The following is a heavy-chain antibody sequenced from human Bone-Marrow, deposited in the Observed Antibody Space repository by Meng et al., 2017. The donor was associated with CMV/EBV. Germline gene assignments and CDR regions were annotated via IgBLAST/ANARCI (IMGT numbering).Heavy chain of an antibody. CDR3: ARDPPYCSGGSCYSTNWFDT. V-gene: IGHV3-74*01. CDR2: INSDGSST. CDR1: GVPFSSYW. Sequence: EVQLVESXXGXVXXGGXRRLSCAAFGVPFSSYWMPWVRQAPGKGLVWVSRINSDGSSTSYADSVKGRFTISRDNAKNTLYLQMNSLRAEDTAVYYCARDPPYCSGGSCYSTNWFDTWGHGTLVTVSS. D-gene: IGHD2-15*01. J-gene: IGHJ5*01.